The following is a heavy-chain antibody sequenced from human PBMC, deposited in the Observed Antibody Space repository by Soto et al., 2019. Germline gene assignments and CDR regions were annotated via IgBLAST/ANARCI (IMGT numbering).Heavy chain of an antibody. J-gene: IGHJ5*02. CDR3: ARESAYCGGDCYPNWFDP. CDR2: INPSGGST. Sequence: ASVKVSCKASGYTFTSYGISWVRQAPGQGLEWMGIINPSGGSTSYAQKFQGRVTMTRDTSTSTVYMELSSLRSEDTAVYYCARESAYCGGDCYPNWFDPWGHGTLVTVSS. V-gene: IGHV1-46*01. D-gene: IGHD2-21*02. CDR1: GYTFTSYG.